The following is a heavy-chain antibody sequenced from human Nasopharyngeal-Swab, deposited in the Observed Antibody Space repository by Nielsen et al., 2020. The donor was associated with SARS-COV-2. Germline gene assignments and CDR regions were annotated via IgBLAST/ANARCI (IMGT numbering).Heavy chain of an antibody. CDR1: GLSVSSNY. CDR2: IYPGGST. D-gene: IGHD1-1*01. V-gene: IGHV3-53*01. Sequence: GGSLRLSCAASGLSVSSNYMSWVRQAPGKGLEWVSIIYPGGSTYYADSVKGRFTISRDSSRNTLYLQMNSLRGEDTAVYYCARDYPRADTGAFDIWGQGTMVTVSS. CDR3: ARDYPRADTGAFDI. J-gene: IGHJ3*02.